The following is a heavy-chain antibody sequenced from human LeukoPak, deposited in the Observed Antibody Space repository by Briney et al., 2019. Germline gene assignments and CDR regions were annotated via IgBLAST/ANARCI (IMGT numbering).Heavy chain of an antibody. D-gene: IGHD3-22*01. J-gene: IGHJ4*02. Sequence: SETLSFTCTVSGGSISSSSYYWGWIRQPPGKGLEWIGSIYYSGSTYYNPSLKSRVTISVDTSKNQFSLKLSSVTAADTAVYYCARDPDYYDSSGYYVKGTFDYWGQGTLVTVSS. CDR2: IYYSGST. V-gene: IGHV4-39*07. CDR1: GGSISSSSYY. CDR3: ARDPDYYDSSGYYVKGTFDY.